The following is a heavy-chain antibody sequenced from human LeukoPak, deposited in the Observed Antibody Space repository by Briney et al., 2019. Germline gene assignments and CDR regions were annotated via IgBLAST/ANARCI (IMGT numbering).Heavy chain of an antibody. CDR3: ARGYSSSWYPNWFDP. CDR2: IYHSGIT. Sequence: SETLSLTCTVSGHSISSGYYWGWIRQTPGKGLEWIGSIYHSGITYYNPSLNSRVTISVDTSKNQFSLKLSSVTAADTAVYYCARGYSSSWYPNWFDPWGQGTLVTVSS. CDR1: GHSISSGYY. J-gene: IGHJ5*02. D-gene: IGHD6-13*01. V-gene: IGHV4-38-2*02.